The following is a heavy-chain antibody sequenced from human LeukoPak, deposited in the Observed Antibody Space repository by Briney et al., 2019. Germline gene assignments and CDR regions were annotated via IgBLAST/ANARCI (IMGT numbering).Heavy chain of an antibody. CDR1: GYTFTSYS. Sequence: ASVKVSFKASGYTFTSYSISWVRQAPAQGLEWMGWISAYNGNTNYAQKLQGRVIMTTDTSTSTAYMELRSLRSDDTAVYYCARDRVDYDRAGIDYWGQGTLVTVSS. V-gene: IGHV1-18*01. CDR3: ARDRVDYDRAGIDY. CDR2: ISAYNGNT. D-gene: IGHD3-22*01. J-gene: IGHJ4*02.